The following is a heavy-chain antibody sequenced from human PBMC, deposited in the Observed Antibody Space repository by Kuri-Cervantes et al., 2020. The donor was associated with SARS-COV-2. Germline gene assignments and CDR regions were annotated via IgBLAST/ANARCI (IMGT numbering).Heavy chain of an antibody. CDR1: GFTFNTYS. CDR2: ISKGSDTI. CDR3: ARDQWFGEGDAFDI. D-gene: IGHD3-10*01. Sequence: GGSLRLSCAASGFTFNTYSMDWVRLAPGKGLEWLAYISKGSDTIYYADSVKGRFTISRDISKNTLYLQMNSLRAEDTAVYYCARDQWFGEGDAFDIWGQGTMVTVSS. V-gene: IGHV3-48*01. J-gene: IGHJ3*02.